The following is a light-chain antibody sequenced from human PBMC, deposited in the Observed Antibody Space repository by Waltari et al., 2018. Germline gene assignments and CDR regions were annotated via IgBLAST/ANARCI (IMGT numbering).Light chain of an antibody. CDR3: QQGNDFPLT. CDR2: DAS. Sequence: DIQMTQSPSSVSASVGDRVPTTCRGSQDMSRWLGWYQQKPGKAPKFLIYDASTLQSGVPSRFRGSGSGREFTLTISSLQPEDFSTYYCQQGNDFPLTFGGGTKVEMK. J-gene: IGKJ4*01. CDR1: QDMSRW. V-gene: IGKV1-12*01.